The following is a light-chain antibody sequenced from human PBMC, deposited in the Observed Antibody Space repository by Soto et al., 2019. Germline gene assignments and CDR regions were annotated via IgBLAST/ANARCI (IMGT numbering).Light chain of an antibody. CDR1: ENVATNY. CDR2: DAS. CDR3: QQYAISPWT. Sequence: IVLTQSPGTLSLSPGERATLSCRASENVATNYLAWYQQKPGQAPRLLIFDASNRAADIPDRFSGSGSGTDFTLIISRLEPEDFPVYHCQQYAISPWTFGQGTKLEVK. V-gene: IGKV3-20*01. J-gene: IGKJ1*01.